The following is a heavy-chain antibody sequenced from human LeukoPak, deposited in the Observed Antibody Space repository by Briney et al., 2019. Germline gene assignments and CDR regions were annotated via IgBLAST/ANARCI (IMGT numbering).Heavy chain of an antibody. J-gene: IGHJ4*02. V-gene: IGHV4-4*07. Sequence: SETLSLTCAVYGGSFSGYYWSWIRQPAGKGLEWIGRIHTSESTNYSPSLKSRVTMSVDTSKNQFSLKLSSVTAADTAVYYCARDRYYYDSSARYFDYWGQGTLVTVSS. CDR3: ARDRYYYDSSARYFDY. D-gene: IGHD3-22*01. CDR2: IHTSEST. CDR1: GGSFSGYY.